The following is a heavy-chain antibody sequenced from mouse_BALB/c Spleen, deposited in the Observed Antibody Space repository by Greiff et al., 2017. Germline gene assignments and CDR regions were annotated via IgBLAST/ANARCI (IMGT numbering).Heavy chain of an antibody. CDR2: ISRGGST. D-gene: IGHD2-4*01. V-gene: IGHV5-6-5*01. J-gene: IGHJ3*01. CDR3: ARGDYDSWFAY. Sequence: DVMLVESGGGLVKPGGSLKLSCAASGFTFSSYAMSWVRQTPEQRLEWVASISRGGSTYYPDSVKGRSTISRANARYILYLQLSSLRSEDTAMYYCARGDYDSWFAYWGQGTLVTVSA. CDR1: GFTFSSYA.